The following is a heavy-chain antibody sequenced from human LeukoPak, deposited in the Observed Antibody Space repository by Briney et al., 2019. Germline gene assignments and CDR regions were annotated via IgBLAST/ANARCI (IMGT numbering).Heavy chain of an antibody. J-gene: IGHJ4*02. Sequence: GGSLRLSCAASGFTFSSYGMHWVRQAPGKGLEWVAFIRYDGSKKYYADSVKGRFTISRDNSKNTLYLQMNSLRAEDTAVYYCAKELPRGRLLDYWGQGTLVTVSS. D-gene: IGHD2-15*01. CDR2: IRYDGSKK. V-gene: IGHV3-30*02. CDR3: AKELPRGRLLDY. CDR1: GFTFSSYG.